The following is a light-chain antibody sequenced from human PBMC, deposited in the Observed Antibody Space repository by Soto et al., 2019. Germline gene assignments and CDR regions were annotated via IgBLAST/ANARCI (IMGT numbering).Light chain of an antibody. J-gene: IGKJ2*01. CDR3: HYYGDYPAST. CDR1: ETVFGSS. V-gene: IGKV3-20*01. Sequence: EVVLTQSPDTLSLSPGARATLSCTASETVFGSSLAWYRQRPGQSPRLLTVGVSSSATGIADRFGVSGSGTDFTLTIRRLEPEYCAVYYCHYYGDYPASTVSEGTKLVTK. CDR2: GVS.